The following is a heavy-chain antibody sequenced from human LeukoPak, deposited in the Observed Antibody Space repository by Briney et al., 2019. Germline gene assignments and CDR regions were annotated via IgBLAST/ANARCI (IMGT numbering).Heavy chain of an antibody. V-gene: IGHV4-59*01. Sequence: TLETLSLTCTVSGGSISSYYWSWIRQPPGKGLEWIGYIYYSGSTNYNPSLKSRVTISVDTSKNQFSLKLSSVTAADTAVYYCARGAVRYYYGMDAWGQGTTVTVSS. CDR2: IYYSGST. CDR1: GGSISSYY. D-gene: IGHD6-19*01. CDR3: ARGAVRYYYGMDA. J-gene: IGHJ6*02.